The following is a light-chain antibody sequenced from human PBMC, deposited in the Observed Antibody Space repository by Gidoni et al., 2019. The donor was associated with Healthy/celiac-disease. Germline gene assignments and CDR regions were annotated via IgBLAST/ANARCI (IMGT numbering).Light chain of an antibody. J-gene: IGKJ2*01. V-gene: IGKV1-39*01. CDR1: QSISSY. CDR2: AAS. CDR3: QQSYSTPYT. Sequence: DIQMTQSPSSLSASVGDRATITCRASQSISSYLNWYQQKPGKAPKLLIYAASSLQSVVPSRFSGSGSGTDFTLTISSLQPEDFATYYCQQSYSTPYTFXQXTKLXIK.